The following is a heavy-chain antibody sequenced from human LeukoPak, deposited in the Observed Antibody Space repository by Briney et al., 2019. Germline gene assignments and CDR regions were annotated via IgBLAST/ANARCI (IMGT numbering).Heavy chain of an antibody. CDR2: IYYSGST. Sequence: SETLSLTCTVSGGSITSSSYYWGWIRQPPGKGLEWIGSIYYSGSTYYNPSLKSRVTISVDTSKNHFSLKLSSVTAADTAVYYCARSGSGYLGYYFDYWGQGTLVTVSS. CDR1: GGSITSSSYY. J-gene: IGHJ4*02. D-gene: IGHD5-12*01. CDR3: ARSGSGYLGYYFDY. V-gene: IGHV4-39*07.